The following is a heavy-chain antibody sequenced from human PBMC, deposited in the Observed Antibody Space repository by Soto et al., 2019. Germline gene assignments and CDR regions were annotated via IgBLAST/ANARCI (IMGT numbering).Heavy chain of an antibody. J-gene: IGHJ4*02. V-gene: IGHV3-48*01. Sequence: EVQLVESGGGLVQPGGSLRLSCAASGFTFSTYSMNWVRQGPGKGLEWVSYISSSGDTIYYAESVKGRFTVSRDNAKNSLVLQMNSLRTEDTAVYYCARGGSSGWFSNDLLDSWGQGTLVTVAS. CDR2: ISSSGDTI. D-gene: IGHD6-19*01. CDR1: GFTFSTYS. CDR3: ARGGSSGWFSNDLLDS.